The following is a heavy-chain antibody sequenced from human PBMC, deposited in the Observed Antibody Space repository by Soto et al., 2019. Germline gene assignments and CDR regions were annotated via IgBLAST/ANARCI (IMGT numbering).Heavy chain of an antibody. CDR2: ISAYNGNT. CDR1: GYTFTSYG. V-gene: IGHV1-18*01. Sequence: ASVKVSCNASGYTFTSYGISWVRQAPGQGLEWMGWISAYNGNTNYAQKFQGRVTMTRDTSTSTVYMELSSLRSEDTAVYYCARAPLQGNWFDPWGQGTPVTVSS. J-gene: IGHJ5*02. D-gene: IGHD4-4*01. CDR3: ARAPLQGNWFDP.